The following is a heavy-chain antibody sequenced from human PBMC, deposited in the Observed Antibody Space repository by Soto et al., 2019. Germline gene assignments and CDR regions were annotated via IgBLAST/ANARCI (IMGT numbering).Heavy chain of an antibody. CDR1: GYSFTSYW. CDR3: ARPPGWLLEPHDAFDI. V-gene: IGHV5-51*01. J-gene: IGHJ3*02. Sequence: GESLKISCKGSGYSFTSYWIGWVRQMPGKGLEWMGIIYPGDSDTRYSPSFQGQVTISADKSISTAYLQWSSLKASDTAMYYCARPPGWLLEPHDAFDIWGQGTMVTVSS. CDR2: IYPGDSDT. D-gene: IGHD3-9*01.